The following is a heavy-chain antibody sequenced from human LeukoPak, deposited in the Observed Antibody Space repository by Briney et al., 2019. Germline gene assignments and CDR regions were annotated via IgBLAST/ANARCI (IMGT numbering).Heavy chain of an antibody. CDR2: TYYRSKWYN. Sequence: SQTLSLTCAISGDSVSSNSAAWNWIRQSPSRGLEWLGRTYYRSKWYNDYAVSVRSRITITPDTSKNQFSLKLSSVTAADTAVYYCARHRRGYRYYMDVWGKGTTVTVSS. CDR1: GDSVSSNSAA. D-gene: IGHD6-13*01. CDR3: ARHRRGYRYYMDV. J-gene: IGHJ6*03. V-gene: IGHV6-1*01.